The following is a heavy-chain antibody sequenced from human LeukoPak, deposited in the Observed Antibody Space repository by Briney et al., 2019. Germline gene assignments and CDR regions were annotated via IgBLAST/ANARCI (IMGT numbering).Heavy chain of an antibody. D-gene: IGHD3-16*02. CDR2: IYHSGST. Sequence: SETLSLTCTVSGYSISSGYYWGWIRQPPGKGLEWIGSIYHSGSTYYNPSLKSRVTISVDTSKNQFSLKLSSVTAADTAVYYCARGLPGFNYVWGSYRPIRWFDPWGQGTLVTVSS. V-gene: IGHV4-38-2*02. CDR1: GYSISSGYY. J-gene: IGHJ5*02. CDR3: ARGLPGFNYVWGSYRPIRWFDP.